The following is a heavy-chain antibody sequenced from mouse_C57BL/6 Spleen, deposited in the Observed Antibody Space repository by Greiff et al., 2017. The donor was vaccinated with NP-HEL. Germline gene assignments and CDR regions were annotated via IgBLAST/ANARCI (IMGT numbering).Heavy chain of an antibody. CDR3: VRDGGSSHYYAMDY. V-gene: IGHV10-3*01. CDR2: IRSKSSNYAT. J-gene: IGHJ4*01. Sequence: EVQLVESGGGLVQPKGSLKLSCAASGFTFNTYAMHWVRQAPGKGLEWVARIRSKSSNYATYYADSVKDRFTISRDDSQSMLYLQMNNLKTEDTAMYYCVRDGGSSHYYAMDYWGQGTSVTVSS. CDR1: GFTFNTYA. D-gene: IGHD1-1*01.